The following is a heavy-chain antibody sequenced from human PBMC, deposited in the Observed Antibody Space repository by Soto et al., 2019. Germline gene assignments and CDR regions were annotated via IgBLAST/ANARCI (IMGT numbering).Heavy chain of an antibody. V-gene: IGHV3-33*01. D-gene: IGHD2-21*02. J-gene: IGHJ4*02. CDR3: ARYGGHSLDY. CDR1: GFTFSSYG. CDR2: IWYDGSTK. Sequence: QVQLVESGGGVVQPGRSLRLSCAASGFTFSSYGMHWVRQAPGKGLEWVAVIWYDGSTKYYGDSVKGRFTISRDNSKNTLYLHMNSLRAEDTAVYHCARYGGHSLDYWGQGALVTVSS.